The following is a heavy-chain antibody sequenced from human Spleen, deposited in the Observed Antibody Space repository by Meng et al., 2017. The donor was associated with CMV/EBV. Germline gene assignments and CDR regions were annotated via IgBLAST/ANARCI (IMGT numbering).Heavy chain of an antibody. V-gene: IGHV4-34*01. CDR2: INHSGST. J-gene: IGHJ5*02. CDR3: ARDWAAGGFDP. CDR1: GGSFRGYY. Sequence: SLTCAVYGGSFRGYYWSWIRQPPGKGLEWIGEINHSGSTNYNPSLKSRVTISLDTSKNQFSLKLSSVTAADTALYYCARDWAAGGFDPWGQGTLVTVSS. D-gene: IGHD6-25*01.